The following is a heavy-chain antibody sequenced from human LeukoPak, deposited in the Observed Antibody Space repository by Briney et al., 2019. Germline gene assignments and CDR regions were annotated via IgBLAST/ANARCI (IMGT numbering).Heavy chain of an antibody. Sequence: AETLSLTCAVYGCSFSGYYWSWIRQPPGKGLEWMGEINHSGSTNYNPSLKRRVTISADTSKNQFSLTLSSVPAADTAVSYCARCIAPAAKPPYYYYGMDVWGKGTTVTVSS. CDR3: ARCIAPAAKPPYYYYGMDV. CDR2: INHSGST. D-gene: IGHD2-2*01. CDR1: GCSFSGYY. V-gene: IGHV4-34*01. J-gene: IGHJ6*04.